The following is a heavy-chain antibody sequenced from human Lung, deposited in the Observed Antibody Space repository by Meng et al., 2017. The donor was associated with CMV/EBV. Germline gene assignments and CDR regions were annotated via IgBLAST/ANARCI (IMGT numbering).Heavy chain of an antibody. CDR3: ARDPPRPGDDFDS. CDR2: IKSDDSSI. J-gene: IGHJ4*02. Sequence: GESLKISCAASGFTFSGYWMHWVRQAPGKGRVWVSRIKSDDSSISYADSVKGRFTISRDNAKNTLYLQMNSLRDEDTAVYYCARDPPRPGDDFDSWGQGTLVTVSS. V-gene: IGHV3-74*01. CDR1: GFTFSGYW. D-gene: IGHD1-26*01.